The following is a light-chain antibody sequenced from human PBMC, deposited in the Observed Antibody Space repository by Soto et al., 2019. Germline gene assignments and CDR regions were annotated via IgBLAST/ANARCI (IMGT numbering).Light chain of an antibody. V-gene: IGLV2-11*01. J-gene: IGLJ1*01. CDR3: CSYVGSYTFPSYV. CDR2: DVS. Sequence: QSALTQPRSVSGSPGQSVTISCTGTSSDVGGYNYVSWYQQHPGKAPKLMIYDVSKRPSGVPDRFSGSKSGNTASLTISGLQAEDEADYYCCSYVGSYTFPSYVFGTGTKLTVL. CDR1: SSDVGGYNY.